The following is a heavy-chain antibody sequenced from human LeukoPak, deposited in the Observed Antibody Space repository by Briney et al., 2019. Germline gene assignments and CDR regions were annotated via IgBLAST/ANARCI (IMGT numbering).Heavy chain of an antibody. D-gene: IGHD3-22*01. CDR3: ARDAYYYDSSGSRLFDY. V-gene: IGHV4-59*01. Sequence: SETLSLTCNVSGDSISGYYWSWIRQPPGKGLEWIGYIFHRGSTNYNPSLKSRVTISVDTSKNHFSLKLSSVTAADTAVYYCARDAYYYDSSGSRLFDYWGQGTLVTVSS. CDR1: GDSISGYY. J-gene: IGHJ4*02. CDR2: IFHRGST.